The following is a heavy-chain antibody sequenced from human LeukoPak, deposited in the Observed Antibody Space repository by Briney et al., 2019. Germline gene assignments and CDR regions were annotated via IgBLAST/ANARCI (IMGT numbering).Heavy chain of an antibody. J-gene: IGHJ4*02. CDR2: VSWNSGSI. V-gene: IGHV3-9*01. CDR3: ARDSGPERWLQFWFDY. D-gene: IGHD5-24*01. Sequence: GGSLRLSCAASGFTFDDYAMHWVRQAPGKGLEWVSGVSWNSGSIGYADSVKGRFTISRDNSKNTLYLQMNSLRAEDTAVYYCARDSGPERWLQFWFDYWGQGTLVTVSS. CDR1: GFTFDDYA.